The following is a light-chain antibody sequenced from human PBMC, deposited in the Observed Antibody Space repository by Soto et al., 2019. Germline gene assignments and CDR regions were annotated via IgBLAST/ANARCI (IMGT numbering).Light chain of an antibody. Sequence: DLHMTQSPSTLSASVGDSVTITCRASQSISNRLAWYQQKPGKAPKVLIYDASSLESGVQSRFSGSGSGTEFILTIRSLQPDDFASYCCQHYGGMWTCGQGTKVDIK. J-gene: IGKJ1*01. CDR1: QSISNR. CDR3: QHYGGMWT. V-gene: IGKV1-5*01. CDR2: DAS.